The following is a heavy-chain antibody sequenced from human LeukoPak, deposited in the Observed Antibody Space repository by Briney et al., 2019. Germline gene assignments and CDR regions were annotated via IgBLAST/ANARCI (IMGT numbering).Heavy chain of an antibody. CDR1: GFTFSHYS. D-gene: IGHD2-21*02. Sequence: GGSLRLSCVVSGFTFSHYSMHWVRQAPGKGLEWVALILYDGSNKHYADSVKGRFTISRDNAKNSLYLQMNSLRAEDTAVYYCARVCGGDCYSGLDYWGQGTLVTVSS. CDR2: ILYDGSNK. CDR3: ARVCGGDCYSGLDY. J-gene: IGHJ4*02. V-gene: IGHV3-30-3*01.